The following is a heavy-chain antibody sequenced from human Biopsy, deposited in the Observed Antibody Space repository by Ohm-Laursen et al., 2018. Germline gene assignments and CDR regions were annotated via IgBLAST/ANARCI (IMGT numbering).Heavy chain of an antibody. Sequence: SLRLSCAASGFTFSNAWMGWVRQAPGKGLEWVGRIKSKFDGETTDYAAPVKGRFIISRDDSKSTLFLQMNSLKVEDTGVYFCSTGGGDFYCNGLDVWGQGTTVTVSS. CDR3: STGGGDFYCNGLDV. D-gene: IGHD2-21*02. J-gene: IGHJ6*02. CDR1: GFTFSNAW. V-gene: IGHV3-15*01. CDR2: IKSKFDGETT.